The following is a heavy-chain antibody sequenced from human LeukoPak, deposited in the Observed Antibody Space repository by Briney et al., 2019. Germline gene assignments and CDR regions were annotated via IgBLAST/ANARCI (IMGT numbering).Heavy chain of an antibody. V-gene: IGHV4-59*01. Sequence: KTSETLSLTCTVPGGSISSYYWSWIRQPPGKGLEWSGYIYYSGSTNYNPSLKSRVTISVDTSKNQFSLKLSSVTAADTAVYYCASCTAAAGTFDYYYMDVWGKGTTVTVSS. CDR2: IYYSGST. CDR3: ASCTAAAGTFDYYYMDV. J-gene: IGHJ6*03. CDR1: GGSISSYY. D-gene: IGHD6-13*01.